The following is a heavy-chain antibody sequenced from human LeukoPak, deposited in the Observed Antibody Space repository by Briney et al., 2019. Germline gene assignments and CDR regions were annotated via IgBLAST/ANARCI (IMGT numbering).Heavy chain of an antibody. CDR2: IGTSSSTI. V-gene: IGHV3-48*02. Sequence: PGGSLRLSCAASGFTFSTYGMSWVRQAPGKGLEWISCIGTSSSTIYYADSVKGRFTISRDNAKNSLYLQMNSLRDEDTAVYYCARHDYGGNSGDYWGQGTLVTVSS. CDR1: GFTFSTYG. J-gene: IGHJ4*02. CDR3: ARHDYGGNSGDY. D-gene: IGHD4-23*01.